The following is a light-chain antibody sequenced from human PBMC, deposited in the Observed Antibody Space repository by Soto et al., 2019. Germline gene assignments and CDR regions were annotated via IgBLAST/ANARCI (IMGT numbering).Light chain of an antibody. CDR2: DTS. J-gene: IGKJ1*01. V-gene: IGKV3-11*01. CDR3: QQRSHFLWT. Sequence: EIVLTQSPATLSLSPGERATLSCRASQSVSSYLAWYQQKPGQAPRLLMYDTSNRATGIPARLSGSGSVTDLALTISSLVPEDFAFYYFQQRSHFLWTFGQETKVEIK. CDR1: QSVSSY.